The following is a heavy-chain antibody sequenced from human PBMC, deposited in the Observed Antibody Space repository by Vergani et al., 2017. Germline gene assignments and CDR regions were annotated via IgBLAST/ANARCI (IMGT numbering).Heavy chain of an antibody. D-gene: IGHD5-18*01. Sequence: QVPLVQSGAAVKTPGASVKVSCKASGYTFTSYDINWVRQATGQGLEWMGWMNPNSGNTGYAQKFQGRVTMTRNTSISTADMELSSLRSEDTAVVYCARDVDNGLHTAMVMTGFDPWGQGTLVTVSS. V-gene: IGHV1-8*01. CDR1: GYTFTSYD. CDR2: MNPNSGNT. J-gene: IGHJ5*02. CDR3: ARDVDNGLHTAMVMTGFDP.